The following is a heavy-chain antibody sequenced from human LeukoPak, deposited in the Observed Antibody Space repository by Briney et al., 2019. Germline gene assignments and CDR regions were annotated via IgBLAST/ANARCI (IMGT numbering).Heavy chain of an antibody. CDR3: AKDASGSYYSFDY. V-gene: IGHV3-30*02. J-gene: IGHJ4*02. CDR2: IRYDGSNK. CDR1: GFTFSSYA. D-gene: IGHD1-26*01. Sequence: PGGSLRLSCAASGFTFSSYAMSWVRQAPGKGLEWVAFIRYDGSNKYYADSVKGRFTISRDNSKNTLYLQMNSLRAEDTAVYYCAKDASGSYYSFDYWGQGTLVTVSS.